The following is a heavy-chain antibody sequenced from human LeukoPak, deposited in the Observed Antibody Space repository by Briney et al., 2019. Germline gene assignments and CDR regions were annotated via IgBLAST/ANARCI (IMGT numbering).Heavy chain of an antibody. CDR3: ASGEMDSSTLFDY. CDR2: INPNSGGT. D-gene: IGHD6-13*01. CDR1: GYTFTGCY. J-gene: IGHJ4*02. V-gene: IGHV1-2*02. Sequence: ASVKVSCKASGYTFTGCYMHWVRQAPGQGLEWMGWINPNSGGTNYAQKFQGRVTMTRDTSISTAYMELSRLRSDDTAVYYCASGEMDSSTLFDYWGQGTLVTVSS.